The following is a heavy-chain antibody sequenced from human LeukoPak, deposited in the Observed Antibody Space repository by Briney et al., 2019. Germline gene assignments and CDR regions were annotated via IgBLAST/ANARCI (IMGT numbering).Heavy chain of an antibody. CDR1: GGSISSYY. CDR3: ARDGGDWQYYYYMDV. Sequence: SETLSLTCTVSGGSISSYYWSWIRQPAGKGLEWIGRIYTSGSTNYNPSLKSRVTMSVDTSKNQFSLKLSSVTAADTAVYYCARDGGDWQYYYYMDVWGKGTTVTASS. D-gene: IGHD2-21*01. V-gene: IGHV4-4*07. J-gene: IGHJ6*03. CDR2: IYTSGST.